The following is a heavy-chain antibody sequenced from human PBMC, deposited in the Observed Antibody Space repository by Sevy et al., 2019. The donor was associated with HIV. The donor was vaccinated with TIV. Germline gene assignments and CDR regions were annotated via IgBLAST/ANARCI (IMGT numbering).Heavy chain of an antibody. CDR3: ARWVGSESCGWSLVT. V-gene: IGHV3-7*01. Sequence: GGSLRLSCAAFGFTFSNYWMSWVRQVPGKGLEWVANINQDGSEKYYVDSVRGRFSISRDNAKNSVYLQMHSLRAEETAVYYCARWVGSESCGWSLVTRGQGTLVTVSS. CDR1: GFTFSNYW. J-gene: IGHJ4*02. CDR2: INQDGSEK. D-gene: IGHD6-19*01.